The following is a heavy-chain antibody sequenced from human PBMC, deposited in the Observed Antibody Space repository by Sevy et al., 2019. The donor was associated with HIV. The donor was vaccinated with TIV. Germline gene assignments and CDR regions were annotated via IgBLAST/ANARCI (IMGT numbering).Heavy chain of an antibody. CDR2: IYADGST. CDR3: ARDRYYDASGYYYYYYGLDV. J-gene: IGHJ6*02. Sequence: GGSLRLSCAASGLTVSSNYMTWVRQAPGKGLEWVSTIYADGSTYYVESVKDGFTIARDNSKNTLYLQMFSLRAEDTAVYYCARDRYYDASGYYYYYYGLDVWGQGTTVTVSS. CDR1: GLTVSSNY. V-gene: IGHV3-66*01. D-gene: IGHD3-22*01.